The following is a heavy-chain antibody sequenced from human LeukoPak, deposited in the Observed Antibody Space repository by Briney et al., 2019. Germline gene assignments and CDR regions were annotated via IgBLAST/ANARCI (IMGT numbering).Heavy chain of an antibody. CDR2: FDYSGST. D-gene: IGHD6-13*01. J-gene: IGHJ4*02. CDR3: ARLVVSTWYHEVLLGRDY. Sequence: SETLSLTCTVSGGSISSRPYYWGWIRQPPGKGLEWLGSFDYSGSTYYKPSLKSRVTISVDTSKNQFSLKLSSVTAADTAVYYCARLVVSTWYHEVLLGRDYWGQGALVTVSS. CDR1: GGSISSRPYY. V-gene: IGHV4-39*01.